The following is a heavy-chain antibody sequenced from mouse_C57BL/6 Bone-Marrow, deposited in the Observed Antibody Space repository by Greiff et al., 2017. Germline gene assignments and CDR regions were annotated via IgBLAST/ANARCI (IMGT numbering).Heavy chain of an antibody. D-gene: IGHD1-1*01. CDR3: ARYYYGRDAMDY. J-gene: IGHJ4*01. CDR2: IWSGGST. Sequence: VQVVESGPGLVQPSQSLSITCTVSGFSLTSYGVHWVRQSPGKGLEWLGVIWSGGSTDYNAAFISRLSISKDNSKSQVFFKMNSLQADDTAIYYRARYYYGRDAMDYWGQGTSVTVSS. V-gene: IGHV2-2*01. CDR1: GFSLTSYG.